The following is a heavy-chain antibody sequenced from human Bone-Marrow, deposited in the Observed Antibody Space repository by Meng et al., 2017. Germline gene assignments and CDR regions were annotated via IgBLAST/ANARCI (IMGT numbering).Heavy chain of an antibody. Sequence: GESLKISCSASGFKFDDHGMSWVRQAPGKGLEWVSGINWSGGSTGYVDSVKGRFTISRDNGKNSLYLQMNSLRAEDTAFYYCARDITAYCSGPTCFANYFDYWGQGTLVTVSS. J-gene: IGHJ4*02. CDR2: INWSGGST. CDR1: GFKFDDHG. D-gene: IGHD2-2*01. CDR3: ARDITAYCSGPTCFANYFDY. V-gene: IGHV3-20*04.